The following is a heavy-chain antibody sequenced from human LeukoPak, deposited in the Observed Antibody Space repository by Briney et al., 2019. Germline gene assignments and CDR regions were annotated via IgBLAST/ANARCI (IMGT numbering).Heavy chain of an antibody. J-gene: IGHJ4*02. CDR3: ARDSSSWYYFDY. CDR1: GGSISSYY. V-gene: IGHV4-59*08. Sequence: SETLSLTCTVSGGSISSYYWSWIRQPPGKGLEWIGYLYYSGSINYNPSPKSRVTISADTSKNQFSLKLSSVTAADTAVYYCARDSSSWYYFDYWGQGTLVTVSS. CDR2: LYYSGSI. D-gene: IGHD6-13*01.